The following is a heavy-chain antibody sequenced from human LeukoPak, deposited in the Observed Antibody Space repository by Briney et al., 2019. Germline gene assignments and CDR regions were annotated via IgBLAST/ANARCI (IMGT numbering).Heavy chain of an antibody. V-gene: IGHV3-23*01. Sequence: GGSLRLSCAASGFTFSSYAMSWVRQAPGKGLEWVSAISGSGGSTYYADSVKGRFTISRDNSKNTLYLQMNSLRAEDTAVYYCAKGPGSGWYYYYYYMEVWGKGTTVTVSS. CDR1: GFTFSSYA. J-gene: IGHJ6*03. D-gene: IGHD6-19*01. CDR3: AKGPGSGWYYYYYYMEV. CDR2: ISGSGGST.